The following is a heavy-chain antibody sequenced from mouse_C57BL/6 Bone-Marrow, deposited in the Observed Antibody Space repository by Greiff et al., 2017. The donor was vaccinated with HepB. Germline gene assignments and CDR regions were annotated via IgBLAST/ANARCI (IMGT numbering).Heavy chain of an antibody. Sequence: EVKVVESGGGLVKPGGSLKLSCAASGFTFSSYAMSWVRQTPEKRLEWVATISDGGSYTYYPDNVKGRFTISRDNAKNNRYLQMSHLKSEDTAMYYCARAEGRDYWGQGTTLTVSS. J-gene: IGHJ2*01. D-gene: IGHD3-3*01. CDR3: ARAEGRDY. CDR2: ISDGGSYT. V-gene: IGHV5-4*03. CDR1: GFTFSSYA.